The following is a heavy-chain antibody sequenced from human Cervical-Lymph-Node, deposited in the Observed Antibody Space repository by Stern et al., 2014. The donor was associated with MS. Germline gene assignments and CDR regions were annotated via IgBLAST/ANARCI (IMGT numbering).Heavy chain of an antibody. D-gene: IGHD1-1*01. CDR3: ARPPPRRKWDDPNYGMDV. CDR2: IYPDDSDI. V-gene: IGHV5-51*03. J-gene: IGHJ6*02. Sequence: EVQLVQSGAEVKKPGESLKISCKGSGYTFTNNWIAWVCQMPGKGLEWMGIIYPDDSDIRYSPSLQGQVTISADKSISTAYLQGSSLKAADSAVYYWARPPPRRKWDDPNYGMDVWGQGTTVTVSS. CDR1: GYTFTNNW.